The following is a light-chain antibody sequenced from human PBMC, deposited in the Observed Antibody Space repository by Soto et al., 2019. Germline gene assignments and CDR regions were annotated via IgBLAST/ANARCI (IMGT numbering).Light chain of an antibody. V-gene: IGKV1-9*01. Sequence: IQLTQSPSSLSASVGDTVTITCRASQGISSYLGWYQQKPGKAPELLISGIYSLQSGVPSRFSGSGSRTDFTLTINSLQPEDFATYYCQQYNSYLFPFGPGTEVDIX. CDR3: QQYNSYLFP. CDR1: QGISSY. CDR2: GIY. J-gene: IGKJ3*01.